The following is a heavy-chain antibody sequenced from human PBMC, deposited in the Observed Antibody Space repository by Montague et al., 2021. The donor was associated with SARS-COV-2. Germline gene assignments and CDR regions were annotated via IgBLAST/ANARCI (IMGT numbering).Heavy chain of an antibody. Sequence: SLRLSCAASGFTVSSNYMSWVRQAPGKGLEWVSVIYSGGSTYCADSVKGRFTISRHNSKNTLYLQMNSLRAEDTAVYYCARDLTYGSGRSYYYYGMDVWGQGTTVTVSS. D-gene: IGHD3-10*01. V-gene: IGHV3-53*04. J-gene: IGHJ6*02. CDR3: ARDLTYGSGRSYYYYGMDV. CDR2: IYSGGST. CDR1: GFTVSSNY.